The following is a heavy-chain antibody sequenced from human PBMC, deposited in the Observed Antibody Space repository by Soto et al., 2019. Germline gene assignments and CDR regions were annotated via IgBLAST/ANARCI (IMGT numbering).Heavy chain of an antibody. V-gene: IGHV1-8*01. Sequence: ASVKVSCKASGYTFTSYDINWVRQATGQGLEWMGWMNPNSGNTGYAQKFQGRVTMTRNTSISTAYMELSSLRSEDTAVYYCARGRFLEWLPIAAAGYYYYGMDVWGQGTTVTVSS. CDR2: MNPNSGNT. J-gene: IGHJ6*02. CDR1: GYTFTSYD. D-gene: IGHD3-3*01. CDR3: ARGRFLEWLPIAAAGYYYYGMDV.